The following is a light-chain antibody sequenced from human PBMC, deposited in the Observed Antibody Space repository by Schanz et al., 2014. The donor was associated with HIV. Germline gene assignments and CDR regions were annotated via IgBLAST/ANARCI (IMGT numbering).Light chain of an antibody. CDR2: DVN. CDR3: SSYTSSSTYVV. Sequence: QSALTQPASVSGSPGQSITISCTGTGSDVGGYDFVSWYQQHPGKVPKLMMYDVNDRPSGVSSRFSGSKSGNTASLTVSGLQAEDEADYYCSSYTSSSTYVVFGGGTKLTVL. CDR1: GSDVGGYDF. J-gene: IGLJ2*01. V-gene: IGLV2-14*03.